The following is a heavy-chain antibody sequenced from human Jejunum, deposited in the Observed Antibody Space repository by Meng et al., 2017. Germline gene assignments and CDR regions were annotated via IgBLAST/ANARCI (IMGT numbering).Heavy chain of an antibody. CDR1: GFPFSNYA. CDR2: VSDDSSQK. V-gene: IGHV3-30*04. Sequence: GESLKISCAASGFPFSNYAMHWVRQAPGKGPEWVAVVSDDSSQKYYADSVKGRLTISRDNSKDTLYLQMNSVSAEDTALYYCARENYHGSWRLGALDFWGQGTMVTVSS. D-gene: IGHD3-10*01. J-gene: IGHJ3*01. CDR3: ARENYHGSWRLGALDF.